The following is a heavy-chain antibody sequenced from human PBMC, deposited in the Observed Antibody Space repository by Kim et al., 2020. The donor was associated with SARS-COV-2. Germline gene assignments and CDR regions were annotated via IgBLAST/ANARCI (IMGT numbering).Heavy chain of an antibody. CDR3: ARSRFYYDSSGYYFYGMDV. V-gene: IGHV4-59*01. J-gene: IGHJ6*02. Sequence: SETLSLTCAVSGDSFRSYYWSWIRQPPGKGLEWMGYIFYSGTTNYNPSLKSRVSISVDTSKSQFSLKLNSVTAADTAVYYCARSRFYYDSSGYYFYGMDVWGQGTTVTVSS. CDR1: GDSFRSYY. CDR2: IFYSGTT. D-gene: IGHD3-22*01.